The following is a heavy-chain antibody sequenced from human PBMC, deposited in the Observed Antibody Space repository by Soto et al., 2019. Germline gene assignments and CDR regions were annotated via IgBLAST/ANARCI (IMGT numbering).Heavy chain of an antibody. V-gene: IGHV3-30*18. Sequence: QVQLVESGGGVVQPGRSLRLSCAASGFTFSSYGMHWVRQAPGKGLEWVAVISYDGSNKYYADSVKGRFTISRDNSKNTLYLQMNSMRAEDTAVYYCAKGRFPDYPITDAFDIWGQGTMVTVSS. D-gene: IGHD4-17*01. CDR1: GFTFSSYG. J-gene: IGHJ3*02. CDR3: AKGRFPDYPITDAFDI. CDR2: ISYDGSNK.